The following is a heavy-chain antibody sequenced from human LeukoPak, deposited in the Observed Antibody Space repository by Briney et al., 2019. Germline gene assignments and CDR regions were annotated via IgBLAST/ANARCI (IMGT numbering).Heavy chain of an antibody. Sequence: ASVKVSCKASGYTFTSYYMHWVRQAPGQGLEWMGIINPSGGSTSYAQKFRGRVTMTRDTSTSTVYMELSSLRSEDTAVYYCARENRDYYDSSGYPETPFDYWGQGTLVTVSS. V-gene: IGHV1-46*01. CDR2: INPSGGST. CDR3: ARENRDYYDSSGYPETPFDY. D-gene: IGHD3-22*01. J-gene: IGHJ4*02. CDR1: GYTFTSYY.